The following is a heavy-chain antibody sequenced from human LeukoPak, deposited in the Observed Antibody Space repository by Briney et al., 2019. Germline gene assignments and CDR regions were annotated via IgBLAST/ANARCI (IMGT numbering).Heavy chain of an antibody. Sequence: GGSLRLSCAASGFTFSSYSMNWVRQAPGKGLEWVSSISSSSSYIYYADSVKGRFTISRDNAKNSLYLQMNSLRAEDTAVYYCARDQYDTWSRRGNFDSGGQGTLVIVSS. CDR3: ARDQYDTWSRRGNFDS. CDR1: GFTFSSYS. V-gene: IGHV3-21*01. CDR2: ISSSSSYI. J-gene: IGHJ4*02. D-gene: IGHD3-3*01.